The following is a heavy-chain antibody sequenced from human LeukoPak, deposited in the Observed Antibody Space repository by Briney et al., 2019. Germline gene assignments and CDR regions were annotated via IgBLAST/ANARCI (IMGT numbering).Heavy chain of an antibody. Sequence: SQTLSLTCTVSGGSISSGSYYWSWIRQPAGKGLEWIGRIYTSGSTNYNPSLKSRVTISVDTSKNQFSLKLSSVTAADTAAYYCAREDSGWFAWFDPWGQGTLVTVSS. V-gene: IGHV4-61*02. CDR1: GGSISSGSYY. J-gene: IGHJ5*02. CDR3: AREDSGWFAWFDP. D-gene: IGHD6-19*01. CDR2: IYTSGST.